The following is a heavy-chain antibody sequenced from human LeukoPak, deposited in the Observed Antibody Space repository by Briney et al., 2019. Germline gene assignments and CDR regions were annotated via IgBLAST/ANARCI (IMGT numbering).Heavy chain of an antibody. J-gene: IGHJ4*02. V-gene: IGHV4-59*01. D-gene: IGHD1-20*01. CDR1: GGAISSYY. CDR3: ARGWSDNWNDGSLYDY. CDR2: IYYSGST. Sequence: SETLSLTCTVSGGAISSYYWGWIRQPPGKGLEWIGYIYYSGSTNYNPSLKSRVTISVDTSKNQFSLKLSSVTAADTAVYYCARGWSDNWNDGSLYDYWGQGTLVTVSS.